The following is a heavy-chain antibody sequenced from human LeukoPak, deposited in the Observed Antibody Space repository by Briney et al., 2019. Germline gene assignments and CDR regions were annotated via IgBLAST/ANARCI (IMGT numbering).Heavy chain of an antibody. CDR3: ARQSSVQGIAVD. Sequence: GESLKISCKGSGYSFSTYWIGWVRQMPGKGLEWMGIIYPGDSDSRYSSSFPSQVIISDDKSISTAYLQCSSLKASDTAMYYCARQSSVQGIAVDWGQGTLVTVSS. J-gene: IGHJ4*02. CDR1: GYSFSTYW. D-gene: IGHD6-19*01. V-gene: IGHV5-51*01. CDR2: IYPGDSDS.